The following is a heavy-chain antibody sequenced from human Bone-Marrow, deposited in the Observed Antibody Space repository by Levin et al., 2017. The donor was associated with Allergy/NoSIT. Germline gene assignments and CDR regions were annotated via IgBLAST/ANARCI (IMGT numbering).Heavy chain of an antibody. Sequence: GGSLRLSCAASGFTVSSNYMSWVRQAPGKGLEWVSVIYSGGSTYYADSVKGRFTISRDNSKNTLYLQMNSLRAEDTAVYYCARVLGQWLVDYWGQGTLVTVSS. CDR1: GFTVSSNY. CDR2: IYSGGST. CDR3: ARVLGQWLVDY. J-gene: IGHJ4*02. D-gene: IGHD6-19*01. V-gene: IGHV3-66*01.